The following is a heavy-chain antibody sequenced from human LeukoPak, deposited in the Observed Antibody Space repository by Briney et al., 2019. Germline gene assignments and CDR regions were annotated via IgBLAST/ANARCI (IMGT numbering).Heavy chain of an antibody. D-gene: IGHD6-13*01. J-gene: IGHJ5*02. V-gene: IGHV4-59*08. CDR3: ARRRGSSPFDDYFEP. Sequence: SETLSLTCTVSGGSISDHYWNWIRQPPGKGLEWIGYMYYIGSANYNPSLSSRVTMSVDTSKNQFSLKLASVTAADTAMYYCARRRGSSPFDDYFEPWGQGTLVTVSS. CDR2: MYYIGSA. CDR1: GGSISDHY.